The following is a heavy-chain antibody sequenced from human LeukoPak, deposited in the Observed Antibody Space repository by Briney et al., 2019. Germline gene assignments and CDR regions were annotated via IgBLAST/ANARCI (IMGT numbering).Heavy chain of an antibody. Sequence: PLETLSLTCTVSGGSISSSSYYWGWIRQPPGKGLEWIGSIYYSGSTYYNPSLKSRVTISVDTSKNQFSLKLSSVTAADTAVYYCARGAVDFAYGDRWFDYWGQGTLVTVSS. V-gene: IGHV4-39*07. CDR1: GGSISSSSYY. D-gene: IGHD4-17*01. CDR2: IYYSGST. CDR3: ARGAVDFAYGDRWFDY. J-gene: IGHJ4*02.